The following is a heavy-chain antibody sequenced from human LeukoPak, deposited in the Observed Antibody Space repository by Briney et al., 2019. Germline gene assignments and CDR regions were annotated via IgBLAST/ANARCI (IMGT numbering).Heavy chain of an antibody. V-gene: IGHV3-33*01. Sequence: GGSLRLSCAASGFTFSSYGMHWVRQAPGKGLEWVAVIWYDGSNKYYADSVKGRFTISRDNSKNTLYLQMNSLRAEDTAVYYCASPPYISSPPPWGQGTLVTVSS. CDR3: ASPPYISSPPP. CDR1: GFTFSSYG. D-gene: IGHD6-13*01. CDR2: IWYDGSNK. J-gene: IGHJ5*02.